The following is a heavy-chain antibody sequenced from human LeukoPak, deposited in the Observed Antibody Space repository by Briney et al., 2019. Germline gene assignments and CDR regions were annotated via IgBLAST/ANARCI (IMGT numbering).Heavy chain of an antibody. CDR3: ARQPYNWNYPPYFDY. J-gene: IGHJ4*02. Sequence: SETLSLTCTVSGGSISSCYWSWIRQPPGKGLEWIGYIYYSGSTNYNPSLKSRVTISVDTSKNQFSLKLSSVTAADTAMYYCARQPYNWNYPPYFDYWGQGTLVTVSS. CDR1: GGSISSCY. CDR2: IYYSGST. D-gene: IGHD1-7*01. V-gene: IGHV4-59*08.